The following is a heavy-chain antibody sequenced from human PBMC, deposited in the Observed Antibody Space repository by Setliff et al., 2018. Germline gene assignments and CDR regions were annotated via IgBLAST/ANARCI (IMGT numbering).Heavy chain of an antibody. CDR2: IYYSGST. Sequence: SETLSLTCTVSGGSISSSSYYWGWIRQPPGKGLEWIGSIYYSGSTYYNPSLKSRVTISVDTSKNQFSLKLSSVTAADTAVYYCASAGGYYYGSGSYYNRPFDYWGQGTLVTVSS. D-gene: IGHD3-10*01. CDR3: ASAGGYYYGSGSYYNRPFDY. CDR1: GGSISSSSYY. V-gene: IGHV4-39*01. J-gene: IGHJ4*02.